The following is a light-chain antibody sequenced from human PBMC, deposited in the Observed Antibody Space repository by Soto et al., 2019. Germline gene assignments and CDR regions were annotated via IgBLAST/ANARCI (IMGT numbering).Light chain of an antibody. CDR1: SSNIGSNT. CDR3: AAWYDSLNGYV. V-gene: IGLV1-44*01. CDR2: SNN. Sequence: QSVLTQPPSASGTPGQRVTISCSGSSSNIGSNTVNWYQQLPGTTPNHVIYSNNQRPSWGPDRFSCSKTGTSASLAISGLQSEDEADYYYAAWYDSLNGYVFGTGTKLTVL. J-gene: IGLJ1*01.